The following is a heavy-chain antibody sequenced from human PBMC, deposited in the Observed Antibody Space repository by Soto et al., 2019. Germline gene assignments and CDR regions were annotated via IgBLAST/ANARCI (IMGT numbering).Heavy chain of an antibody. CDR2: ISSSSYT. V-gene: IGHV3-11*06. CDR1: GFTFSDYY. CDR3: ERDKILAAAGTGGMDV. Sequence: PGGSLRLSCSASGFTFSDYYMSWIRQAPGKGLEWVSYISSSSYTNYADSVKGRFTISRDNAKNSLYLQMNSLRAEDTAVYYCERDKILAAAGTGGMDVWGQGTTVTVS. D-gene: IGHD6-13*01. J-gene: IGHJ6*02.